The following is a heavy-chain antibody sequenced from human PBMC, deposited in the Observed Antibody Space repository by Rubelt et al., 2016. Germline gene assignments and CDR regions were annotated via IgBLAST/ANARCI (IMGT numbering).Heavy chain of an antibody. Sequence: QVQLQQSGPGLVKPSQTLSLTCAISGDSVSSDTAAWNWLRQSPSRGLEWLGRTYYRSKWITPYPVFVRGRITITPDTSKNQVSLQLNSVTPEDTAVYYCARSMRYFDYWGQGTLVTVSS. D-gene: IGHD2-8*01. V-gene: IGHV6-1*01. CDR2: TYYRSKWIT. J-gene: IGHJ4*02. CDR1: GDSVSSDTAA. CDR3: ARSMRYFDY.